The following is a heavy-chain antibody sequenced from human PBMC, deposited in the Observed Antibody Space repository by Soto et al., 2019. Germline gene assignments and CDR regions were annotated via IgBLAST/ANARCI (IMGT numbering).Heavy chain of an antibody. V-gene: IGHV3-7*01. CDR3: ARGYDFWSGYYFDY. CDR1: GFTFSSYW. Sequence: EVQLVESGGGLVQPGGFLRLSCAASGFTFSSYWMSWVRQAPGKGLEWVANIKQDGSEKYYVDSVKGRFTISRDNAKNSLYLQMNSLRAEDTAVYYCARGYDFWSGYYFDYWGQGTLVTVSS. D-gene: IGHD3-3*01. CDR2: IKQDGSEK. J-gene: IGHJ4*02.